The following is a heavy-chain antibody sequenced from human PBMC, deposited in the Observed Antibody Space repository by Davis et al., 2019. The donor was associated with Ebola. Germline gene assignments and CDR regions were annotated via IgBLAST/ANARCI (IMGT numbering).Heavy chain of an antibody. CDR2: IYYSGST. CDR3: ARDRRYSYASGWFDP. V-gene: IGHV4-31*03. Sequence: PSETLSLTCTVSGGSISSGGYYWSWIRQHPGKGLEWIGYIYYSGSTYYNPSLKSRVTISVDTSKNQFSLKLSSVTAADTAVYYCARDRRYSYASGWFDPWGQGTLVTVSS. D-gene: IGHD5-18*01. J-gene: IGHJ5*02. CDR1: GGSISSGGYY.